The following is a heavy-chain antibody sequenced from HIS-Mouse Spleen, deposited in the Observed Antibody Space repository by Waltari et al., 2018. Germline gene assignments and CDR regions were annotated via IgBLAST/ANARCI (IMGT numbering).Heavy chain of an antibody. V-gene: IGHV3-30*18. CDR2: ISYDGSNK. J-gene: IGHJ4*02. CDR1: GFTFSSYG. CDR3: AKDRGSPLYFDY. Sequence: SLRLSCAASGFTFSSYGMHWVRQAPGKGLEWVAVISYDGSNKYYADSVKGRFTISRDNSKNTLYLQMNSLRAEDTAVYYCAKDRGSPLYFDYWGQGTLVTVSS. D-gene: IGHD1-26*01.